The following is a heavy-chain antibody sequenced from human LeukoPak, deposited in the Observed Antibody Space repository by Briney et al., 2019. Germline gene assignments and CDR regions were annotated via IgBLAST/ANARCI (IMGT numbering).Heavy chain of an antibody. J-gene: IGHJ4*02. Sequence: SQTLSLTCAISGDSVSSNSAAWNWIRQSPSRGLEWLGRTYYRSKWISDYAVSVKSRMTINADTSKNQFSLQVNPVTPEDTAVYYCARKGTVSTPFDYWGQGILVTVPS. CDR1: GDSVSSNSAA. CDR3: ARKGTVSTPFDY. D-gene: IGHD1/OR15-1a*01. V-gene: IGHV6-1*01. CDR2: TYYRSKWIS.